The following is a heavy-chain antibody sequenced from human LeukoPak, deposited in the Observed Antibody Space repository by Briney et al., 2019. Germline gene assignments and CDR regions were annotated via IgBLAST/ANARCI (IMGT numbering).Heavy chain of an antibody. CDR3: ARVPDPGIVVEPAAIRGFDY. D-gene: IGHD2-2*02. V-gene: IGHV1-2*06. Sequence: ASVKVSCKASGYTFTGYYMHWVRQAPGQGLEWMGRINPNSGGTNYAQKFQGRVTMTRDTSISTAYMELSRLRSDDTAVYYCARVPDPGIVVEPAAIRGFDYWGQGTLVTVSS. CDR1: GYTFTGYY. J-gene: IGHJ4*02. CDR2: INPNSGGT.